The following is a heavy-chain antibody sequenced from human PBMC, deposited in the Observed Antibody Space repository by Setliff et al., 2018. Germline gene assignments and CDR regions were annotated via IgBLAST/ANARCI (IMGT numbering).Heavy chain of an antibody. D-gene: IGHD3-10*01. CDR3: TRESMDYYGSGTYGF. CDR2: IYHSGIS. Sequence: PSETLSLTCAVSGYSISSGYYWGWIRQPPGKGLEWIGSIYHSGISNYNPSLKSRATISVQTSQKEFSLHLNSVTAADTAVYFCTRESMDYYGSGTYGFWGPGMLVTVLL. J-gene: IGHJ4*02. CDR1: GYSISSGYY. V-gene: IGHV4-38-2*02.